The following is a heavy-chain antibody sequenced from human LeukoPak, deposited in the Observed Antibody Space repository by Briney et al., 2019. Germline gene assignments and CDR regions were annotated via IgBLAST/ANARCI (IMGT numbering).Heavy chain of an antibody. D-gene: IGHD5-12*01. V-gene: IGHV3-49*03. CDR2: IRSKAYGGTT. Sequence: GGSLRLSCTASGFTFGDYAMSWFRQAPGKGLEWVGFIRSKAYGGTTEYAASVKGRFTISRDDSKSIAYLQMNSLKTEDTAVYYCTRARRTEVASPEKSFDYWGQGTLVTVSS. CDR1: GFTFGDYA. CDR3: TRARRTEVASPEKSFDY. J-gene: IGHJ4*02.